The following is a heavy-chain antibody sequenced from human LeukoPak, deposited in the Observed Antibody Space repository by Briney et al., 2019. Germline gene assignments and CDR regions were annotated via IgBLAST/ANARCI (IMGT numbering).Heavy chain of an antibody. CDR3: ARVNSYDNVDY. Sequence: GGSLRLSCAASGSTVSTNYMSWVRQAPGKGLEWLSYISARGTTIYYADSLKGRLTISRDNAKNALYLQMNSLRAEDTAVYYCARVNSYDNVDYWGQGTLVTVSS. CDR1: GSTVSTNY. CDR2: ISARGTTI. V-gene: IGHV3-11*04. J-gene: IGHJ4*02. D-gene: IGHD3-22*01.